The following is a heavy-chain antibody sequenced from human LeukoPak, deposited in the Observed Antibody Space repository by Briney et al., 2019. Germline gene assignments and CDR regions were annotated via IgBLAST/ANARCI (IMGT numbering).Heavy chain of an antibody. CDR1: GGSINNYY. Sequence: KSSETLSLTCTVSGGSINNYYWSWVRQPPGAGLEWLAYIYYTGSTNYNPSLKTRLTISVDTSKNQFSLKLSSVTAADTAIYYCVRHYCSSTRCYSFSDWGQGTLVTVSS. V-gene: IGHV4-59*08. J-gene: IGHJ4*02. CDR3: VRHYCSSTRCYSFSD. D-gene: IGHD2-2*01. CDR2: IYYTGST.